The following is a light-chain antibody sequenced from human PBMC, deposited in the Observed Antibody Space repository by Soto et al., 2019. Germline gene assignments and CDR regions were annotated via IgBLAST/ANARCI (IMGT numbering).Light chain of an antibody. CDR2: DVS. J-gene: IGLJ2*01. Sequence: QSALTQPASVSGSPGQSITISCTGTSSDVGNYNYVSWYQQHPGKAPKLMIYDVSNRPSGVSSRFIGSKSGNTASLTISGLQAEDEADYHCSSYISTTTVLFGGGTKVTVL. V-gene: IGLV2-14*03. CDR3: SSYISTTTVL. CDR1: SSDVGNYNY.